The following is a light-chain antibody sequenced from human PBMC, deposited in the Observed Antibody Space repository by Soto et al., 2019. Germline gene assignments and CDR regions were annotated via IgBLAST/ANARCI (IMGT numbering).Light chain of an antibody. CDR2: DVS. CDR3: QPYGSSPT. J-gene: IGKJ1*01. V-gene: IGKV3-20*01. Sequence: DIVLTQSPGTLSLSPGERATLSCRSSQSVSSNYLAWYQQKPDQAPRLVIYDVSGRATGIPDRFSGSGSGTAFTLTISRLEPEGSAVYYCQPYGSSPTFGQGTKVEIK. CDR1: QSVSSNY.